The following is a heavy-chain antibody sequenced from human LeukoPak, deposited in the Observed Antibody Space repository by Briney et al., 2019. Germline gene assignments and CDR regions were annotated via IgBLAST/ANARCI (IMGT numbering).Heavy chain of an antibody. V-gene: IGHV4-59*01. CDR1: GGSISSYY. D-gene: IGHD6-13*01. CDR2: IYYSGST. Sequence: SETLSLTCTASGGSISSYYWSWIRQPPGKGLEWIGYIYYSGSTNYNPSLKSRVTISVDTSKNQFSLKLSSVTAADTAVYYCASQRYIAAAYYYYGMDVWGQGTTVTVSS. CDR3: ASQRYIAAAYYYYGMDV. J-gene: IGHJ6*02.